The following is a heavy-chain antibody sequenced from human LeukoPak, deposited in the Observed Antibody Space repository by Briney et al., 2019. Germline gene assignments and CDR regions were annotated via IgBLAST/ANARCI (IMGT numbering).Heavy chain of an antibody. CDR2: FSYNAHS. CDR1: GGAVSGSNYY. J-gene: IGHJ4*02. Sequence: SETLSLTCTVSGGAVSGSNYYWSWIRQSPGKGLEWVGFFSYNAHSDYNPSLKSRVTISIDTSRNQFSLRLTSVTAADTAIYYCARVSVAGTGPDYWGQGTLVTVSS. CDR3: ARVSVAGTGPDY. D-gene: IGHD6-13*01. V-gene: IGHV4-61*01.